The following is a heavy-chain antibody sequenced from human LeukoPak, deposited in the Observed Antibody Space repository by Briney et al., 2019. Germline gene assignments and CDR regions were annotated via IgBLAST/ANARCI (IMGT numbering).Heavy chain of an antibody. CDR3: ARVPYCSSTSCYGEILWFDP. CDR1: GYTFTSYD. V-gene: IGHV1-8*01. D-gene: IGHD2-2*01. J-gene: IGHJ5*02. CDR2: MNPNSGNT. Sequence: ASVNVSCKASGYTFTSYDINWVRQAAGQGLEGMGWMNPNSGNTGYAQKFQGRVTMTRNTSISTAYMELSSLRSEDTAVYYCARVPYCSSTSCYGEILWFDPWGQGTLVTVSS.